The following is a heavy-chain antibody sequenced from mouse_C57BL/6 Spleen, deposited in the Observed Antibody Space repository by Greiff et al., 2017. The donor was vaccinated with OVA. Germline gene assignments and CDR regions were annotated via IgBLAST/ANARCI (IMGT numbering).Heavy chain of an antibody. CDR2: IDPSDSET. J-gene: IGHJ2*01. Sequence: QVQLQPPGAELVRPGSSVKLSCKASGYTFTRYWMHWVKQRPIQGLEWIGNIDPSDSETHYNQQFKDPATLTVDKSSSTAYMQLSSLTSEDSAVYYCARSGDYDDGNYFDYGGQGTTLTVSS. D-gene: IGHD2-4*01. CDR1: GYTFTRYW. CDR3: ARSGDYDDGNYFDY. V-gene: IGHV1-52*01.